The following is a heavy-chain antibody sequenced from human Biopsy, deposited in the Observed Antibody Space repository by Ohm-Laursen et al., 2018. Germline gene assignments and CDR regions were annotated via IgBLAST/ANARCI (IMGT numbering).Heavy chain of an antibody. CDR1: GFLFNNYA. CDR3: ARGGPHVRAGGSAFDY. D-gene: IGHD2-2*01. Sequence: SLRLFCAASGFLFNNYAVTWVRQAPGKGLEWVAAIWYDGTNKYYAESVKGRLTISRDNSKNTLYLQMNSLRAEDTAVYFCARGGPHVRAGGSAFDYWGQGTLVTVSS. CDR2: IWYDGTNK. J-gene: IGHJ4*02. V-gene: IGHV3-33*08.